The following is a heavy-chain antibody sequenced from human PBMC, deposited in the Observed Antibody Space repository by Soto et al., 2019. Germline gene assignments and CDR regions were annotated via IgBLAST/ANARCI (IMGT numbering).Heavy chain of an antibody. CDR1: GFTFSRYS. CDR2: ISSTTNYI. J-gene: IGHJ4*02. CDR3: ARESEDLTSNFDY. Sequence: PGGSLRLSCAASGFTFSRYSMNWVRQAPGKGLEWVSSISSTTNYIYYADSMKGRFTVSRDNAKNSVYLEMNSLSAEDTAVYYCARESEDLTSNFDYWGQGTLVTVSS. V-gene: IGHV3-21*01.